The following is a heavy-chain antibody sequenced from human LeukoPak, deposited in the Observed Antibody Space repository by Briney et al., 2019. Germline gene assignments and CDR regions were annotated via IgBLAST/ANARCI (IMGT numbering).Heavy chain of an antibody. D-gene: IGHD3-10*01. CDR1: GFTFSSYG. J-gene: IGHJ4*02. CDR3: ARETGVVRGVIITAFDY. V-gene: IGHV3-33*01. CDR2: IWYDGSNK. Sequence: GGSLRLSCAASGFTFSSYGMHWVRQAPGKGLEWVAVIWYDGSNKYYADSVKGRSTISRDNSKNTLYLQMNSLRAEDTAVYYCARETGVVRGVIITAFDYWGQGTLVTVSS.